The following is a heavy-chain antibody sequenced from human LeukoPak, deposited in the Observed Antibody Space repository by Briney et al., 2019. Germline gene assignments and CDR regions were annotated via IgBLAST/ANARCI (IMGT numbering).Heavy chain of an antibody. CDR3: ARELSREKDY. D-gene: IGHD3-16*02. CDR1: GFTLSSYW. Sequence: GGSLRLSCAASGFTLSSYWMHWVRQAPGKGLVWVSRINTDGSSTTYVDSVKGRFTISRDNSKNTLYLQMNSLRAEDTAVYYCARELSREKDYWGQGTLVTVSS. CDR2: INTDGSST. J-gene: IGHJ4*02. V-gene: IGHV3-74*01.